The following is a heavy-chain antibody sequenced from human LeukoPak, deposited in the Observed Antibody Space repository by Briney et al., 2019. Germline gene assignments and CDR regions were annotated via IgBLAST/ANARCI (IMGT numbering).Heavy chain of an antibody. Sequence: ASVKVSCKASGYTFTGYYMHWVRQAPGQGLEWMGWINPNSGGTNYAQKLQGRVTMTTDTSTSTAYMELRSLRSDDTAVYYCARRAGAYTHPYDYWGQGTLVTVS. V-gene: IGHV1-2*02. CDR3: ARRAGAYTHPYDY. D-gene: IGHD3-16*01. CDR1: GYTFTGYY. CDR2: INPNSGGT. J-gene: IGHJ4*02.